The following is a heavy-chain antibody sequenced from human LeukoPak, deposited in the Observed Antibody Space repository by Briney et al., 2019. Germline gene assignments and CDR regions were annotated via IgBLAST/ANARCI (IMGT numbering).Heavy chain of an antibody. D-gene: IGHD5-24*01. J-gene: IGHJ4*02. CDR1: GFTFNNYS. V-gene: IGHV3-21*01. Sequence: GGSLRLSCAASGFTFNNYSMNWVRQAPGKGLEWVSSISSRSSYIYYADSVEGRFTISRDNAKNSLYLQMNSLRAEDTAVYYCARGRRDGYWCDYWGQGTLVTVSS. CDR2: ISSRSSYI. CDR3: ARGRRDGYWCDY.